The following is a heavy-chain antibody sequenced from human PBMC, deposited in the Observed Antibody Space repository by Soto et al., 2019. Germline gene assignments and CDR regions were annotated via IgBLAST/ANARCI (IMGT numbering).Heavy chain of an antibody. J-gene: IGHJ4*02. D-gene: IGHD2-2*01. Sequence: PGGSLRLSCAASGFTFSSYAMSWVRQAPGKGLEWVSAIGGSGDITYYADSVKGRFTISRDNSKNTLFLQMNSLRAEDTAVYYCATDTWRGSCSSTNRTSPVDYWGQGTLATVSS. CDR3: ATDTWRGSCSSTNRTSPVDY. CDR1: GFTFSSYA. CDR2: IGGSGDIT. V-gene: IGHV3-23*01.